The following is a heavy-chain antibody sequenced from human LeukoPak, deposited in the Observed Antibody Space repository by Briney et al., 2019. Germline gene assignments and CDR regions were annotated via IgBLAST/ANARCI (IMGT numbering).Heavy chain of an antibody. Sequence: ASVKVSCKASGYTFTIYDIHWVRQATGQGLEWMGWMNPNSGNTGYAQKFQGRVTMTRNTSISTAYMELSSLRSEDTAVYYCARVGDYGDYNYGMDVWGQGTTVTVSS. J-gene: IGHJ6*02. CDR1: GYTFTIYD. V-gene: IGHV1-8*01. CDR3: ARVGDYGDYNYGMDV. CDR2: MNPNSGNT. D-gene: IGHD4-17*01.